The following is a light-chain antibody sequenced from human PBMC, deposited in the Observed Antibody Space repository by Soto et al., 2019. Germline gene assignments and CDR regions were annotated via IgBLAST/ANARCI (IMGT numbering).Light chain of an antibody. Sequence: ENVLTQSPGTLSLSPGEGATLSCRASQSVSSSYLAWYQQKPGQAPRLLIYGASSRATGIPDRFSGSGSGTDFTLTISRLEPEDFAVYYCQHYGRSPWTFGQGTKVEFK. CDR2: GAS. CDR3: QHYGRSPWT. J-gene: IGKJ1*01. CDR1: QSVSSSY. V-gene: IGKV3-20*01.